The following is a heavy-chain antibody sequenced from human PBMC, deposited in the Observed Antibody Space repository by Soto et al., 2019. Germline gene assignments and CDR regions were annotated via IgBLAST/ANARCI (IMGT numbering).Heavy chain of an antibody. CDR2: IWYDGSNK. Sequence: QVQLVESGGGVVQPGRSLRLSCAASGFTFSSYGMHWVRQAPGKGLEWVAVIWYDGSNKYYADSVKGRFTISRDNSKNTLYLQMNSLRAEDTAVYYCGRGDSPPVYSNPYYYYYGMDVWGQGTTVTVSS. CDR3: GRGDSPPVYSNPYYYYYGMDV. D-gene: IGHD4-4*01. J-gene: IGHJ6*02. V-gene: IGHV3-33*01. CDR1: GFTFSSYG.